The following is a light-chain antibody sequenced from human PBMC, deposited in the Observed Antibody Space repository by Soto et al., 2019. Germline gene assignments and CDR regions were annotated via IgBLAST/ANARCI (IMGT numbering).Light chain of an antibody. V-gene: IGKV4-1*01. CDR3: QQYYTTLT. CDR2: GAS. J-gene: IGKJ4*01. CDR1: QSVLYSSNNENY. Sequence: DIVMTQSPDSLAVSLGERATINCKSSQSVLYSSNNENYLAWYQQKPGQPPKLLIYGASTRESGVPDRFSGGGSGTDFTLTISSLQAEDVAVYYCQQYYTTLTFRGGTKVEIK.